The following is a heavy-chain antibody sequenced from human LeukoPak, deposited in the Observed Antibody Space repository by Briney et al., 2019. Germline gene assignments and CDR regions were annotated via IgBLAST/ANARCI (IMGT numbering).Heavy chain of an antibody. Sequence: HSGGSLRLSCAASGFTFSSYAMSWVRQAPGKGPEWVSAISGSGGSTYYADSVKGRFTISRDNSKNTLYLQMNSLRAEDTAVYYCAKDFGYYGSGEIDDAFDIWGQGTMVTVSS. D-gene: IGHD3-10*01. V-gene: IGHV3-23*01. J-gene: IGHJ3*02. CDR3: AKDFGYYGSGEIDDAFDI. CDR2: ISGSGGST. CDR1: GFTFSSYA.